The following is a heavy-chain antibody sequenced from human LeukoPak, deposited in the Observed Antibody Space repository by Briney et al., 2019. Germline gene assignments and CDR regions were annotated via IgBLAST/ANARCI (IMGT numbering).Heavy chain of an antibody. CDR2: ISGSGGST. V-gene: IGHV3-23*01. J-gene: IGHJ4*02. CDR3: ARRRYTYGGEFDY. CDR1: GFTFSSYA. Sequence: TGGSLRLSCAASGFTFSSYAVSWVRQAPGKGLEWVSAISGSGGSTYYADSVKGRFTIPRDNSKNTLYLQMNSLRVDDTAVYYCARRRYTYGGEFDYWGQGTLVTVSS. D-gene: IGHD5-18*01.